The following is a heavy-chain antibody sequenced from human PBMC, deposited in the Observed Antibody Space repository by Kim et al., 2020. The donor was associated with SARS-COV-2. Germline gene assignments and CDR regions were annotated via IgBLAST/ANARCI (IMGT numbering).Heavy chain of an antibody. V-gene: IGHV3-11*06. CDR3: ARDEFGFGELSTSGDY. Sequence: SVTGRFTISRDNAKNSLYLQMNSLRAEDTAVYYCARDEFGFGELSTSGDYWGQGTLVTVSS. J-gene: IGHJ4*02. D-gene: IGHD3-10*01.